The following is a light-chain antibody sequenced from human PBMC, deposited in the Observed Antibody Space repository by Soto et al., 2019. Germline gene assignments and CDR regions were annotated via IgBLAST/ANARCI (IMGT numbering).Light chain of an antibody. CDR2: AAS. CDR3: QQSYSTPIT. CDR1: QSISSY. Sequence: DRVTLTCRASQSISSYLNWYQQKPGKAPKLLIYAASSLQSGVPSRFSGSGYGTDFNLTISSLQTEDFATYYCQQSYSTPITFGQGTRLEIK. J-gene: IGKJ5*01. V-gene: IGKV1-39*01.